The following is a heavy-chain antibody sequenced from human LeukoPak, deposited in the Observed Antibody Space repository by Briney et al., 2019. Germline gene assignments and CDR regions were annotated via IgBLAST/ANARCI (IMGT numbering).Heavy chain of an antibody. CDR2: IDSTNGDT. CDR3: ASEAYCSGGHCTVQRVAS. D-gene: IGHD2-15*01. V-gene: IGHV1-2*02. CDR1: RDTLTAYY. J-gene: IGHJ4*02. Sequence: SLSASSTLSRDTLTAYYMHSVPQAPGHGLGWRGWIDSTNGDTKYTPKFPSRLTITRDTSSGIAYIALSSVISADTAIYYCASEAYCSGGHCTVQRVASWGQGTPVTVSS.